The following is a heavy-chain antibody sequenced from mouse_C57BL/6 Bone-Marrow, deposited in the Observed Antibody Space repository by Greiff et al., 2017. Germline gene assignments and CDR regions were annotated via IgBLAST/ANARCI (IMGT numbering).Heavy chain of an antibody. V-gene: IGHV14-3*01. CDR3: AKRGSSSCYYSMDY. D-gene: IGHD1-1*01. CDR1: GFNITNTY. CDR2: IDPANGNT. J-gene: IGHJ4*01. Sequence: VQLQQSVAELVRPGASVKLSCTASGFNITNTYMHWVKQRPEQGLEWIGRIDPANGNTKYAPKFQGKATITADTSSNTAYLQLSSLTSEDTAIDYCAKRGSSSCYYSMDYWGQGTSVTVSS.